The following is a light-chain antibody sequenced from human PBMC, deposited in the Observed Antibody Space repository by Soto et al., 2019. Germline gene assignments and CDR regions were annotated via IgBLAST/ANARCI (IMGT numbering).Light chain of an antibody. V-gene: IGKV1-39*01. J-gene: IGKJ4*01. CDR3: PLRYSGART. CDR1: QSISTY. Sequence: DMEMTLYPSSLPASNGDSVTITCRASQSISTYLNWYQLKPGNAPKRLLSAAPGFQSEVPSNFSGSGSWTYLTLTISSMQLRSFATCYTPLRYSGARTFGAGTKVDIK. CDR2: AAP.